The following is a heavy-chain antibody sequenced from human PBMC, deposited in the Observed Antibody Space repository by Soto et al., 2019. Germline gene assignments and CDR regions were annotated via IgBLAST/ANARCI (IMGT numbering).Heavy chain of an antibody. CDR1: GYTFTNYG. D-gene: IGHD1-7*01. CDR3: ARGGWNYGPGPFDI. J-gene: IGHJ3*02. V-gene: IGHV1-18*04. Sequence: QVQLVQSGAEVKTPGASVNVSCHASGYTFTNYGINWVRQAPGQGLEWMAWISPYNGKRHHAPNVQGRLTMTTDTPTTTAYMELRSLRSDDTAVYYCARGGWNYGPGPFDIWGQGTLLTVSS. CDR2: ISPYNGKR.